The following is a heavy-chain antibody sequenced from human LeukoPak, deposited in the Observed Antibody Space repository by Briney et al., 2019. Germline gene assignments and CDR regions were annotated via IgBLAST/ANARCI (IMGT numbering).Heavy chain of an antibody. CDR1: GFTFGDYA. CDR2: IRSKAYGGTT. D-gene: IGHD5-18*01. Sequence: GRSPRLSCTASGFTFGDYAMSWVRQAPGKGLEWVGFIRSKAYGGTTEYAASVKGRFTISRDDSKSIAYLQMNSLKTEDTAVYYCTRARIQLWSDAFDIWGQGTMVTVSS. CDR3: TRARIQLWSDAFDI. J-gene: IGHJ3*02. V-gene: IGHV3-49*04.